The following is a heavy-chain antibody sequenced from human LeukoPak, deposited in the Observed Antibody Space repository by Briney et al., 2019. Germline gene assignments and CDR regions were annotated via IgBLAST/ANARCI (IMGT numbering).Heavy chain of an antibody. CDR1: GGSISSGDYY. V-gene: IGHV4-30-4*01. CDR2: IYYSGST. CDR3: ARAETYYDYVWGSYRSLHNWFDS. J-gene: IGHJ5*02. D-gene: IGHD3-16*02. Sequence: SERRSLTCTVSGGSISSGDYYWSWIRQPPGKGLEWIGYIYYSGSTYYNPSLKSRVTISVDTSQNQFPLKLSSVTAADTAVYYCARAETYYDYVWGSYRSLHNWFDSWGPGTLVTVSS.